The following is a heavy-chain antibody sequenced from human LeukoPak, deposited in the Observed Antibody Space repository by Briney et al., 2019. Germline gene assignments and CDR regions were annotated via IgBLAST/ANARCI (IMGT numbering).Heavy chain of an antibody. Sequence: GGSLRLSCAASGFTFEDYDMNWVRHAPGKGLEWVSGIKWNGGSTGYADSVRGRFTISRDNAKNSLYLQMNSLRAEDTALYYCARDRNDYDFWSGYSMSYFDYWGRGTLVTVSS. D-gene: IGHD3-3*01. J-gene: IGHJ4*02. V-gene: IGHV3-20*04. CDR1: GFTFEDYD. CDR3: ARDRNDYDFWSGYSMSYFDY. CDR2: IKWNGGST.